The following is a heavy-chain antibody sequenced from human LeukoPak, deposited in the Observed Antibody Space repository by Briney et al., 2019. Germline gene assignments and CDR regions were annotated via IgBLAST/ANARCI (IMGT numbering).Heavy chain of an antibody. Sequence: SETLSLTCAVYGGSFSGYYWSWIRQPPGKGLEWIGEINHSGSTNYNPSLKSRVTISVGTSKNQFSLKLSSVTAADTAVYYCAGGTVAAPTLHYYYYGMDVWGQGTTVTVSS. V-gene: IGHV4-34*01. CDR2: INHSGST. D-gene: IGHD4-17*01. J-gene: IGHJ6*02. CDR1: GGSFSGYY. CDR3: AGGTVAAPTLHYYYYGMDV.